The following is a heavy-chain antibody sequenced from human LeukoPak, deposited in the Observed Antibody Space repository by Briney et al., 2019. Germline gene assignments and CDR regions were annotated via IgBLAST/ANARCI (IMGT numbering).Heavy chain of an antibody. CDR1: GYTFTSYY. Sequence: ASVKVSCKASGYTFTSYYMHWVRQAPGQGLEWMGWISPNSGGANYAQKFQGRVTMTRDTSISTAYMELSRLTSDDTAVYYCARAAAGNWFDPWGQGTLVTVSS. CDR2: ISPNSGGA. CDR3: ARAAAGNWFDP. V-gene: IGHV1-2*02. D-gene: IGHD6-13*01. J-gene: IGHJ5*02.